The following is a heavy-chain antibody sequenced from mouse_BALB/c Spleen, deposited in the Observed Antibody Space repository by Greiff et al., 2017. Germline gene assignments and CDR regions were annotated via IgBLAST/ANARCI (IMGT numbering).Heavy chain of an antibody. V-gene: IGHV1S34*01. CDR2: ISCYNGAT. CDR1: GYSFTGYY. J-gene: IGHJ1*01. CDR3: ARGHYRTLYWYFDV. D-gene: IGHD2-14*01. Sequence: LVKTGASVKISCKASGYSFTGYYMHWVKQSHGKSLEWIGYISCYNGATSYNQKFKGKATFTVDTSSSTAYMQFNSLTSEDSAVYYCARGHYRTLYWYFDVWGAGTTVTVAS.